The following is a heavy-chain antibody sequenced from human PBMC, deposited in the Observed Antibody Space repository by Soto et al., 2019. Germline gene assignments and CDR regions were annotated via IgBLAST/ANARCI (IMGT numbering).Heavy chain of an antibody. J-gene: IGHJ5*02. CDR1: GGTFSSYT. D-gene: IGHD6-6*01. CDR2: IIPILGIA. Sequence: QVQLVQSGAEVKKPGSSVKVSCKASGGTFSSYTISWVRQAPGQGLEWMGRIIPILGIANYAQKFQGRVTITADKSTSTAYMELSSLRSEDTAVYYCASVGGSSSSMGRWFDPWGQGTLVTVSS. V-gene: IGHV1-69*02. CDR3: ASVGGSSSSMGRWFDP.